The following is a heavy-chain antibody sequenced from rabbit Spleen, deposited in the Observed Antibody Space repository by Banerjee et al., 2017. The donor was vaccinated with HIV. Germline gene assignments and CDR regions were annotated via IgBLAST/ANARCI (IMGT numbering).Heavy chain of an antibody. CDR2: IYGGSSDST. Sequence: QEQLMESGGGLVQPGGSLKLSCKASGFDISRTGVSWVRQAPGKGLEWIACIYGGSSDSTHYASWAQGRFTISKTSSTTVTLQMTSLTAADTATYFCPRSTYTGGSDYLDLWGQGTLVTVS. D-gene: IGHD1-1*01. J-gene: IGHJ3*01. V-gene: IGHV1S45*01. CDR3: PRSTYTGGSDYLDL. CDR1: GFDISRTG.